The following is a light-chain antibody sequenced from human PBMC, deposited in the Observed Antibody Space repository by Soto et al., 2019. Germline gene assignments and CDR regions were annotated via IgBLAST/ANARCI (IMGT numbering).Light chain of an antibody. V-gene: IGKV3-15*01. CDR2: GAS. CDR3: QQYKSYPPVE. J-gene: IGKJ1*01. Sequence: EIMMTQSPATLSVSPGERATLSCRTSQSVGTSLAWYQQKPGQGPRLLIYGASTRATGIPARFSGSGSGTDFTLTISSLQSEDFAVYYCQQYKSYPPVEFGQGTEVEIK. CDR1: QSVGTS.